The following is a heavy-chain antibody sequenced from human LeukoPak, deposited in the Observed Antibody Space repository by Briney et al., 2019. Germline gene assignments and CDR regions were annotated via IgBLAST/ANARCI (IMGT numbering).Heavy chain of an antibody. CDR3: ARESTYYDSSGYLWGMDV. D-gene: IGHD3-22*01. CDR1: GYTFTGYY. J-gene: IGHJ6*02. Sequence: ASVKVSCKASGYTFTGYYMHWVRQAPGQGLEWMGWINPNSGGTNYAQKFQGRVTMTRDTSISTAYMELSRLRSDDTAVYYCARESTYYDSSGYLWGMDVWGQGTTVTVSS. CDR2: INPNSGGT. V-gene: IGHV1-2*02.